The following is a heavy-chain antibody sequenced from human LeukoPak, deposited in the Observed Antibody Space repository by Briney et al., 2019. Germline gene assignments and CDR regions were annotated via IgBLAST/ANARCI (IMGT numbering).Heavy chain of an antibody. D-gene: IGHD1-26*01. J-gene: IGHJ6*03. V-gene: IGHV4-39*01. CDR3: ARQNSGSRHYYYYMDV. CDR1: GGSISSSSYY. Sequence: SETLSLTCTVSGGSISSSSYYWGWIRQPPGKGLEWIGSIYYSGSTYNPSLKSRVTISVDTSKKQFSLNLSSVTAADTAVYYCARQNSGSRHYYYYMDVWGKGTTVTISS. CDR2: IYYSGST.